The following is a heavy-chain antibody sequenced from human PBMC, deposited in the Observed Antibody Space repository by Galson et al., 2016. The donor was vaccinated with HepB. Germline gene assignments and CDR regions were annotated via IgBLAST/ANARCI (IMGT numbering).Heavy chain of an antibody. Sequence: SVKVSCKASGGTFSNNAISWVRQAPGQGLEWMGRINPNSGDTNYAQKFQGRVSMTRDSSISTAYMELTRLRSDDTAVYYCVRGKYYYDSSGYFAYWGQGTLVTISS. D-gene: IGHD3-22*01. CDR3: VRGKYYYDSSGYFAY. CDR1: GGTFSNNA. CDR2: INPNSGDT. J-gene: IGHJ4*02. V-gene: IGHV1-2*06.